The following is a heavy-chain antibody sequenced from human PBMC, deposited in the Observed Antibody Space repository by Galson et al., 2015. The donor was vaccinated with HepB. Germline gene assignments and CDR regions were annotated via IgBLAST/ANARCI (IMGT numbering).Heavy chain of an antibody. CDR3: AREPLAAGWFDP. CDR1: GYTFSGYG. J-gene: IGHJ5*02. V-gene: IGHV1-3*04. Sequence: SVKVSCKASGYTFSGYGMNWIRQAPGQRLEWMAWINTGNGVTQHSPKFQGRVTLTMDTSASTVYMDLSSLTSEDTAIYYCAREPLAAGWFDPWGQGTLVTVSS. D-gene: IGHD3-10*01. CDR2: INTGNGVT.